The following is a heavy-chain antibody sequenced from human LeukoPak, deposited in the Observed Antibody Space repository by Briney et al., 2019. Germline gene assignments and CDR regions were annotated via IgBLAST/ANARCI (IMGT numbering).Heavy chain of an antibody. CDR3: ARPITMIVVVDSSLAFDI. Sequence: PGESLKISCKGSGYSFTSYWIGWVRQMPGKGLEWMGIIYPGDSDTRYSPSFQGQVTISADKSISTACLQWSSLKASDTAMYYCARPITMIVVVDSSLAFDIWGQGTMVTVSS. CDR2: IYPGDSDT. CDR1: GYSFTSYW. D-gene: IGHD3-22*01. J-gene: IGHJ3*02. V-gene: IGHV5-51*01.